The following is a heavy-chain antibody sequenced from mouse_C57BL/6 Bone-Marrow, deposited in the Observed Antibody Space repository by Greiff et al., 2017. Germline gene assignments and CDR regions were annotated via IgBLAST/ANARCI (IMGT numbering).Heavy chain of an antibody. V-gene: IGHV1-63*01. CDR3: AGVGDYVY. D-gene: IGHD2-4*01. J-gene: IGHJ3*01. CDR1: GYTFTNYT. Sequence: VQLQQSGAELVRPGTSVKMSCKASGYTFTNYTMGWAKQTPGHGLEWIGDIYPGGGYTNYHEKFKGKAKLTADKSSSTAYMKLSSLTSEDPAIYYCAGVGDYVYGGQGTVVTVSA. CDR2: IYPGGGYT.